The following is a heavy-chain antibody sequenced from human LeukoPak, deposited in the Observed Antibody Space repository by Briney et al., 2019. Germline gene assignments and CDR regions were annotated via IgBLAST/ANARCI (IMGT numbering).Heavy chain of an antibody. CDR2: ISSSGTYI. Sequence: GGSLRLSCAASGFTFGSFSMTWVRQAPGKGLEWVSTISSSGTYIYYADSAKGRFTISRDNAKNPLYLQMNSLRAEDTAVYYCARDPGRSGGSCYSDYWGQGTLVTVSS. CDR3: ARDPGRSGGSCYSDY. J-gene: IGHJ4*02. V-gene: IGHV3-21*01. CDR1: GFTFGSFS. D-gene: IGHD2-15*01.